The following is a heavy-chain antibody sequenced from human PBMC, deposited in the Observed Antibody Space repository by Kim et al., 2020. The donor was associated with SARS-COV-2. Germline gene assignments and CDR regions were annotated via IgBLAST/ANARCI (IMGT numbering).Heavy chain of an antibody. CDR2: MNPNSGNT. Sequence: ASVKVSCKASGYTFTSYDINWVRQATGQGLEWMGWMNPNSGNTGYAQNFQGRVTMTRNTSISTAYMELSSLRSEDTAVYYCARVLDYYDGLPYWYFDLWGRGTLVTVSS. J-gene: IGHJ2*01. V-gene: IGHV1-8*01. CDR1: GYTFTSYD. D-gene: IGHD3-22*01. CDR3: ARVLDYYDGLPYWYFDL.